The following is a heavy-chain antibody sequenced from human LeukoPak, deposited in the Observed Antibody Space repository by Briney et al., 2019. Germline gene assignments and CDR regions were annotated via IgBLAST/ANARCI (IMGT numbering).Heavy chain of an antibody. CDR2: INHSGST. Sequence: SETLSLTCAVYGGSFSDYYWSWIRQPPGTGLEWIGEINHSGSTNYNPSLKSRVTISVDTSKKQFSLKLSSVTAADTAVYYCARVREYCSSNSCYGNWFDSWGQGTLVTVSS. CDR3: ARVREYCSSNSCYGNWFDS. D-gene: IGHD2-2*01. J-gene: IGHJ5*01. CDR1: GGSFSDYY. V-gene: IGHV4-34*01.